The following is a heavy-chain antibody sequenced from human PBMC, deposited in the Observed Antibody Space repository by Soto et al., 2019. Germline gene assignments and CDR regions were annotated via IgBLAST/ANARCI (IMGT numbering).Heavy chain of an antibody. CDR2: INHGGST. Sequence: QVQLQQWGAGLLKPSETLSLTCAVYGGSFSGYYWTWIRQPPGKGLEWVGEINHGGSTNYKPSLKSEVTKSVDSSKNHFSLRLSSVTAADTAVYYGARAGDNSAYADSWGHGILVTVSS. CDR1: GGSFSGYY. D-gene: IGHD3-22*01. J-gene: IGHJ5*01. V-gene: IGHV4-34*01. CDR3: ARAGDNSAYADS.